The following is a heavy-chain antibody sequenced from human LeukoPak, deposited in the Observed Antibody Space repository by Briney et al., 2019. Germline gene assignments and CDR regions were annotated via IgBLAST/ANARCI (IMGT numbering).Heavy chain of an antibody. J-gene: IGHJ5*02. Sequence: PGGSLRLSCAASGFTFNSYGMNWVRQAPGKGLEWVSSISTSTSYIYYADSVKGRFTISRDNAKNSLYLQMNSLRAEDTAVYYCARRHYYGSGSQNWFDPWGQGTLVTVSS. V-gene: IGHV3-21*01. CDR2: ISTSTSYI. CDR3: ARRHYYGSGSQNWFDP. D-gene: IGHD3-10*01. CDR1: GFTFNSYG.